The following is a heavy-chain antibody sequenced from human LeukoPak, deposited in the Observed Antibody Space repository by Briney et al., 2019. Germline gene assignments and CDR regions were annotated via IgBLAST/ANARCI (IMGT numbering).Heavy chain of an antibody. D-gene: IGHD3-10*01. CDR1: GGSFSGYY. CDR2: INHSGST. CDR3: ARVMVRGVVYNWFDP. Sequence: PSETLSLTCAVYGGSFSGYYWSWIRQPPGKGLEWIGEINHSGSTNYNPSLKSRVTISVDTSKSQFSLKLSSVTAADTAVYYCARVMVRGVVYNWFDPWGQGTLVTVSS. V-gene: IGHV4-34*01. J-gene: IGHJ5*02.